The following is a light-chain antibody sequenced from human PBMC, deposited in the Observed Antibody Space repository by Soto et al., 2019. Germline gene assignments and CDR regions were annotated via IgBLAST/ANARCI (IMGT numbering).Light chain of an antibody. Sequence: DIKMNQSPSTLSAYVGDRVTMTCRASQSIGSWLAWYQHKPGRAPKLLIFDGARLESGVPSRFSGSGSGTEFTFTISSLQPEDFATYYCQQYNKFSPTFGQGTKVDIK. J-gene: IGKJ1*01. CDR3: QQYNKFSPT. CDR2: DGA. V-gene: IGKV1-5*01. CDR1: QSIGSW.